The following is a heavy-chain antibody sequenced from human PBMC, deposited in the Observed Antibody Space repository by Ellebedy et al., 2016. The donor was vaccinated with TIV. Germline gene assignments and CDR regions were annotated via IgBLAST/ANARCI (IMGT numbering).Heavy chain of an antibody. V-gene: IGHV3-7*03. Sequence: GESLKISCAASGFTFSTYWMHWVRQAPGKGLEWVAYIKQDGSEMDYVDSVKGRFTISRDNTKNSLYLQMNSLRVEDTALYYCVKGHGDSGTYWGQGTLVTVSS. J-gene: IGHJ4*02. D-gene: IGHD3-10*01. CDR2: IKQDGSEM. CDR3: VKGHGDSGTY. CDR1: GFTFSTYW.